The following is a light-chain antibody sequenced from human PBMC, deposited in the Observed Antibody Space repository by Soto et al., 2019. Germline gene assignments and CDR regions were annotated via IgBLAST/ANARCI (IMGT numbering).Light chain of an antibody. Sequence: EIFMTQSPATLSVSPGEKVILSCRASQSVATTLAWYQQKPGQAPSLLIRGASTRATGVPARFSGSGSGTEFTLTISSLQSEDFAIYYFQQYSASPTFGGGTTLEIK. J-gene: IGKJ4*02. CDR2: GAS. CDR3: QQYSASPT. V-gene: IGKV3-15*01. CDR1: QSVATT.